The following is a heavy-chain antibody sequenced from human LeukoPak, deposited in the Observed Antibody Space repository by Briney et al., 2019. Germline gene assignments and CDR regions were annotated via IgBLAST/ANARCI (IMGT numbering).Heavy chain of an antibody. CDR2: INPSGGST. D-gene: IGHD1-26*01. V-gene: IGHV1-46*01. CDR1: GYTFTSYY. J-gene: IGHJ4*02. Sequence: ASVKVSCKASGYTFTSYYMHWVRQAPGRGLEWMGIINPSGGSTSYAQKFQGRVTMTRDTSTSTVYMELSSLRSEDTAVYYCARESGSYGFDYWGQGTLVTVSS. CDR3: ARESGSYGFDY.